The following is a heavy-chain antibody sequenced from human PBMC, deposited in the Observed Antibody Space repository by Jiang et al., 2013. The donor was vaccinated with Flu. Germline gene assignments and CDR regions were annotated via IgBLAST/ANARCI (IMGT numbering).Heavy chain of an antibody. CDR1: GGSISNNNW. CDR3: ASRIIVVVPAASHNWFDP. Sequence: GLVKPSGTLSLTCAVSGGSISNNNWWNWVRQPPGKGLEWIGEIFQSGSTTYNPSLKSRVTISVDKSKNQFSLKLSSVTAADTAVYYCASRIIVVVPAASHNWFDPWGQGILVTVSS. D-gene: IGHD2-2*01. CDR2: IFQSGST. V-gene: IGHV4-4*02. J-gene: IGHJ5*02.